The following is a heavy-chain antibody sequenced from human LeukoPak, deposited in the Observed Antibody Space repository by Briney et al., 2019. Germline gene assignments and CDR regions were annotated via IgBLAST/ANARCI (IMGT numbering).Heavy chain of an antibody. CDR3: ARGALLRYFDWLLEGGPNWFDP. V-gene: IGHV1-2*04. J-gene: IGHJ5*02. CDR2: INPNSGGT. D-gene: IGHD3-9*01. Sequence: GASVKVSCKASGYTFTGYYMHWGRQAPGQGLEWMGWINPNSGGTNYAQKFQGWVTMTRDTSISTAYMELSRLRSDDTAVYYCARGALLRYFDWLLEGGPNWFDPWGQGTLVTVSS. CDR1: GYTFTGYY.